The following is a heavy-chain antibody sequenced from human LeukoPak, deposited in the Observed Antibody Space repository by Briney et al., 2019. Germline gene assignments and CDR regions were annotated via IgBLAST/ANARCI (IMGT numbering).Heavy chain of an antibody. Sequence: PSETLSLTCTVSGGSISSYYWSWIRQPAGKGLEWIGEIYHSGSTNYNPSLKSRVTISVDKSKNQFSLKLSSVTAADTAVYYCARNRYYYGSGNYGVPNWFDPWGQGTLVTVSS. J-gene: IGHJ5*02. D-gene: IGHD3-10*01. CDR3: ARNRYYYGSGNYGVPNWFDP. CDR2: IYHSGST. CDR1: GGSISSYY. V-gene: IGHV4-59*12.